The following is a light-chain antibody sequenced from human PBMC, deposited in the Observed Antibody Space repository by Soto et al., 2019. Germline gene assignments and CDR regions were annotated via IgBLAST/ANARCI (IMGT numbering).Light chain of an antibody. Sequence: ENVLTQSPGTLSLSLGERVTLFCRASQSVTRNFLAWYQQKPGQAPRLLIYGASHRATGIPDRFSGSGSGTDFTLTISRLEPEDFAVYYCQQYDTSPRTFGQGTKLDIK. CDR3: QQYDTSPRT. V-gene: IGKV3-20*01. CDR2: GAS. CDR1: QSVTRNF. J-gene: IGKJ2*01.